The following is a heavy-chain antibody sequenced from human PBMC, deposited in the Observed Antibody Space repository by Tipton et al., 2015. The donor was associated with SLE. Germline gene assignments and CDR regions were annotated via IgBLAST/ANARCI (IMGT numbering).Heavy chain of an antibody. CDR3: ARSLFDFQSGYSPYWYFDL. CDR2: THNSGST. D-gene: IGHD3-3*01. V-gene: IGHV4-59*11. Sequence: TLSLTCTVSGASISSHYWNWIRQSPGKGLEWIGYTHNSGSTNYNPSLKSRVTISLDTSRNQISLKLTSVTAADTAVYYCARSLFDFQSGYSPYWYFDLWGRGALVIVSS. CDR1: GASISSHY. J-gene: IGHJ2*01.